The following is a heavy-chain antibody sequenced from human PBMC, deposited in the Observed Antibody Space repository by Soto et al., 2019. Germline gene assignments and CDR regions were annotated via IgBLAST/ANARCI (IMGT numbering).Heavy chain of an antibody. CDR1: GDSISTDY. J-gene: IGHJ4*02. CDR3: AKNWNWGSLVH. Sequence: QVHLQESGPGLVKPSETLSLTCTVSGDSISTDYWSWIRQSPGKGLEWIGFIYYGGSTNYNPSLKSRITIHEDTPKNQFSLKLSSVTAADTAVYYCAKNWNWGSLVHWGQGTLVTVSS. D-gene: IGHD7-27*01. V-gene: IGHV4-59*08. CDR2: IYYGGST.